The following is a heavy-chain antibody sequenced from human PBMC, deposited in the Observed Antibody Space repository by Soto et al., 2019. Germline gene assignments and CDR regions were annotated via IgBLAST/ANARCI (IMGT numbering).Heavy chain of an antibody. J-gene: IGHJ6*01. Sequence: ASVEGFFKASGSAFTSYAISSVPQAPGQGLDRTGWISAYNGNTNYAQKLQGGVTMTTDTSRSTAYMELRSLRSDDTAVYYCAREGVRVLTAILLPSYYYGMDVWGQGTTVTVSS. CDR3: AREGVRVLTAILLPSYYYGMDV. CDR2: ISAYNGNT. CDR1: GSAFTSYA. D-gene: IGHD2-21*02. V-gene: IGHV1-18*01.